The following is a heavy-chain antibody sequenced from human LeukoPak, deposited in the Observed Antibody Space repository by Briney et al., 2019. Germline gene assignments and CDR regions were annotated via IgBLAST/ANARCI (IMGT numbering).Heavy chain of an antibody. D-gene: IGHD3-3*01. V-gene: IGHV3-23*01. CDR2: VTGSGGSS. CDR1: GFTFSSYT. J-gene: IGHJ4*02. Sequence: PGGSLRLSCAASGFTFSSYTMSWVRQAPGKGLEWVSAVTGSGGSSSYADSVKGRFTISRDSSKNTLSLQMNSLRADDTAVYYCVKGTDRGGGVTILDYWGQGTLVIVSS. CDR3: VKGTDRGGGVTILDY.